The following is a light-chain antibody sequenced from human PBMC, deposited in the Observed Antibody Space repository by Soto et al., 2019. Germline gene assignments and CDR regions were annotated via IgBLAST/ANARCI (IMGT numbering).Light chain of an antibody. CDR1: SSDVGHYNF. Sequence: GNPGQSVTISCTGTSSDVGHYNFVSWYQHHPGKAPKPMIYRVSQRPSGVPDRFSGSKSGNTASLTISGLQAEDEADYYCCSFAGSNTYVVFGGGTQLTVL. CDR2: RVS. CDR3: CSFAGSNTYVV. V-gene: IGLV2-11*01. J-gene: IGLJ2*01.